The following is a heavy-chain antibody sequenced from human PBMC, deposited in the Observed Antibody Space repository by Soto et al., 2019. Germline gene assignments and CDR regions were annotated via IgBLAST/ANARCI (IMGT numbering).Heavy chain of an antibody. CDR3: ARDGMATGDT. V-gene: IGHV4-4*07. CDR2: VFSSVSA. J-gene: IGHJ4*02. D-gene: IGHD2-21*02. Sequence: SETLSLTCIVSGVSVTSYTWSWVRQPANKGLEWIGRVFSSVSATYNPSLKSRVSISMDTAENRISLKLDSVTAADAGVYFCARDGMATGDTWGPGTLVTVSS. CDR1: GVSVTSYT.